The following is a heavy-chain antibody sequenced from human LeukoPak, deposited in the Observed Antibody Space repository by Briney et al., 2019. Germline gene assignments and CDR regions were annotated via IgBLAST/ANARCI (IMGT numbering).Heavy chain of an antibody. CDR3: AKEGYYDSSGYPLLDY. V-gene: IGHV3-15*01. Sequence: GGSLRLSCAASGFTFSSYWMSWVRQAPGKGLEWVGRIKSKTDGGTTDYAAPVKGRFTISRDNSKNTLYLQMNSLRAEDTAVYYCAKEGYYDSSGYPLLDYWGQGTLVTVSS. J-gene: IGHJ4*02. CDR2: IKSKTDGGTT. CDR1: GFTFSSYW. D-gene: IGHD3-22*01.